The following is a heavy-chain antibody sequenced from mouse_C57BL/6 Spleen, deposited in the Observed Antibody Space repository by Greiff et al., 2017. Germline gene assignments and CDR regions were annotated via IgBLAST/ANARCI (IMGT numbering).Heavy chain of an antibody. J-gene: IGHJ2*01. Sequence: EVMLVESGGDLVKPGGSLKLSCAASGFTFSSYGMSWVRQTPDKRLEWVATISSGGSYTYYPDSVKGRFTISRDNAKNTLYLQMSRLKSDDTAMYYCARRGPTGTGGFDYWGQGTTRTVSS. V-gene: IGHV5-6*02. CDR2: ISSGGSYT. CDR1: GFTFSSYG. CDR3: ARRGPTGTGGFDY. D-gene: IGHD4-1*02.